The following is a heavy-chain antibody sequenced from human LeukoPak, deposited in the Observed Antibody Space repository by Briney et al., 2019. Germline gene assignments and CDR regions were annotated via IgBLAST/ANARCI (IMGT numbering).Heavy chain of an antibody. V-gene: IGHV1-69*04. Sequence: GASVKVSCKASGGTFSSYAISWVRQAPGQGLEWMGRIIPILGIANYAQKFQGRVTITADKSTSTAYMELSSLRSEDTAVYYCASSIAAADKPLPFDYWGQGTLVTVSS. J-gene: IGHJ4*02. D-gene: IGHD6-13*01. CDR2: IIPILGIA. CDR3: ASSIAAADKPLPFDY. CDR1: GGTFSSYA.